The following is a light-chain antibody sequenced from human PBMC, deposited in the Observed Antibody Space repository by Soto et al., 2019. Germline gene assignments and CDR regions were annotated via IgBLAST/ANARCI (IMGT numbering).Light chain of an antibody. CDR2: LNSDGSH. J-gene: IGLJ1*01. CDR3: QTWGTGIQV. V-gene: IGLV4-69*01. CDR1: SGHSSYA. Sequence: QPVLTQSPSASASLGASVKLTCTLSSGHSSYAIAWHQQQLEKGPRYLMKLNSDGSHYKGGGIPDRFSGSSSGAERYLTISSRQSEDEADYYCQTWGTGIQVFGTGTKLTVL.